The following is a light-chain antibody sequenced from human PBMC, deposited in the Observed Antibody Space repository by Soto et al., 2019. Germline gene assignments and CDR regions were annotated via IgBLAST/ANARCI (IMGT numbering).Light chain of an antibody. J-gene: IGKJ1*01. Sequence: DLQMTQSPSSLSASVGDRVTITCRASQSISSYLNWYQHKPGKAPKLLIYAASSLQTGVPSRFSGSRSGTDFALTISSLQREDFATYYCQQTDTFPRTFGKGTKVEMK. CDR2: AAS. V-gene: IGKV1-39*01. CDR1: QSISSY. CDR3: QQTDTFPRT.